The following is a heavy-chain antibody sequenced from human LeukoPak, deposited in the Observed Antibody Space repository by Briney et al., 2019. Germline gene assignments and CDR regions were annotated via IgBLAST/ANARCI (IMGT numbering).Heavy chain of an antibody. CDR2: INPNSGGT. J-gene: IGHJ5*02. CDR1: GYTFTSYG. Sequence: ASVKVSCKASGYTFTSYGISWVRQAPGQGLEWMGWINPNSGGTNYAQKFQGRVTMTRDTSISTAYMELSRLRSDDTAVYYCARDISPVYYGSGPEGWFDPWGQGTLVTVSS. CDR3: ARDISPVYYGSGPEGWFDP. V-gene: IGHV1-2*02. D-gene: IGHD3-10*01.